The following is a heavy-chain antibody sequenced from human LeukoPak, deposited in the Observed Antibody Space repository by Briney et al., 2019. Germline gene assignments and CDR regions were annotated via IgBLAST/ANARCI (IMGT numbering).Heavy chain of an antibody. CDR3: AQASSYTEAIRYNPSWFGP. CDR1: GGPFSGFF. J-gene: IGHJ5*02. Sequence: SETLPLTCANYGGPFSGFFWSWIRQPPGKGLEWIGEINDGGRTNYNPSLQSRVTISIDTSKNQFSLKLTSVTAADTAVYYCAQASSYTEAIRYNPSWFGPWGQGTLVTVSS. CDR2: INDGGRT. D-gene: IGHD3-10*01. V-gene: IGHV4-34*01.